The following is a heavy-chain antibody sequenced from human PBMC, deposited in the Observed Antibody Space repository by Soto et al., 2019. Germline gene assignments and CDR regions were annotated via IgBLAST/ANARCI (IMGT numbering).Heavy chain of an antibody. V-gene: IGHV1-8*01. CDR2: MNPNSGNT. CDR1: GYTFTSYD. J-gene: IGHJ5*02. CDR3: ARVIVVVPAADNWFDP. D-gene: IGHD2-2*01. Sequence: ASVKVSCNASGYTFTSYDINWVRQATGQGLEWMGWMNPNSGNTGYAQKFQGRVTMTRNTSISTAYMELSSLRSEDTAVYYCARVIVVVPAADNWFDPWGQGTLVTVSS.